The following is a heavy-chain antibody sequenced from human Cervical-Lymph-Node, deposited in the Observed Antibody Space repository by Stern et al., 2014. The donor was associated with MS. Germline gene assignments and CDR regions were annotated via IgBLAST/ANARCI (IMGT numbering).Heavy chain of an antibody. J-gene: IGHJ6*02. CDR3: MGVGDAMHV. CDR1: GFSLSNSG. CDR2: MSFVGGNN. V-gene: IGHV3-30*03. Sequence: VQLEESGGGVVQPGGSLTLSCAASGFSLSNSGIHWVRQAPGQGLEWLAVMSFVGGNNKYWDSVKGRFFFSLDSGDDLLYLEMYSLRPEDTALYYCMGVGDAMHVWGQGTTVIVSS.